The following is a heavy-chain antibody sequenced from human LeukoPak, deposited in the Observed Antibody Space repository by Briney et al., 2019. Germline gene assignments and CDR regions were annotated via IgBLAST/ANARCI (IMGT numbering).Heavy chain of an antibody. CDR2: IYSGDTT. J-gene: IGHJ4*02. CDR3: ARDLAYGDYIYDY. V-gene: IGHV3-66*01. Sequence: GGSLRLSRAASGITVSRNYMNWVRQAPGKGLEWVSVIYSGDTTHYADSVKGRFSISRGNSKNTLYLQMNNLRVEDTAVYYCARDLAYGDYIYDYWGQGTLVTVSS. D-gene: IGHD4-17*01. CDR1: GITVSRNY.